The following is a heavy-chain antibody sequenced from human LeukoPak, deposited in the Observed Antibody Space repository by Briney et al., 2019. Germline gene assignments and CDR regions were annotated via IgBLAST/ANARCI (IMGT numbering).Heavy chain of an antibody. J-gene: IGHJ4*02. D-gene: IGHD1-26*01. CDR1: GFTFSSYA. Sequence: GGSLRLSCAASGFTFSSYAMSWVRQAPGKGLEWVSAISGSGGSTYYADSVKGRFTISRDNSKDTLYLQMNSLRVEDTAVYYCAKTGGSYWGFDYWGQGTLVTVSS. CDR2: ISGSGGST. V-gene: IGHV3-23*01. CDR3: AKTGGSYWGFDY.